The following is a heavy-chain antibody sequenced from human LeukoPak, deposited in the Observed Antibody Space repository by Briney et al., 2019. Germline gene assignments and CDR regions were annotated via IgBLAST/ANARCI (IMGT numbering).Heavy chain of an antibody. Sequence: GGSLRLSCAASGFTLSSYAMSWVRQAPGKGLEWVSTISGSGGSTYYPDSVQGRFTISRDNSKNTLYLQMNSLRAEDTAIYYCAKVTMMVVVRSYCDFWGQGTLVTVSS. CDR1: GFTLSSYA. J-gene: IGHJ4*02. V-gene: IGHV3-23*01. D-gene: IGHD3-22*01. CDR2: ISGSGGST. CDR3: AKVTMMVVVRSYCDF.